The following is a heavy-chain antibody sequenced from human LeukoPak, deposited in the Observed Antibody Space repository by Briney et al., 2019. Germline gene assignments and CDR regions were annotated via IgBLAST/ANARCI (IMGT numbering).Heavy chain of an antibody. Sequence: GGSLRLSCAASGFTFSSYAMSWVRQAPGKGLEWMGWINPNSGDTNYAQKFQGRVTMTRDTSISTAYMELSRLRSDDTAVYYCARVRYRLAETYIDYWGQGTLVTVSS. J-gene: IGHJ4*02. V-gene: IGHV1-2*02. CDR3: ARVRYRLAETYIDY. D-gene: IGHD3-16*01. CDR2: INPNSGDT. CDR1: GFTFSSYA.